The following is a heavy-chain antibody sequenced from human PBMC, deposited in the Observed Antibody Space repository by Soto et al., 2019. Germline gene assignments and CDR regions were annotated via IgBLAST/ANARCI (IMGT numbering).Heavy chain of an antibody. CDR1: GFTFSEYS. V-gene: IGHV3-21*01. Sequence: GGSLRLSCTASGFTFSEYSMSWVRQAPGKGLEWVSSITHSGTYVYYADSVKRRFTISRDSASNSLFLQMTSLRAEDTAVYHCARARGNDWYSDYWGQGTLVTVSS. CDR2: ITHSGTYV. J-gene: IGHJ4*02. D-gene: IGHD5-12*01. CDR3: ARARGNDWYSDY.